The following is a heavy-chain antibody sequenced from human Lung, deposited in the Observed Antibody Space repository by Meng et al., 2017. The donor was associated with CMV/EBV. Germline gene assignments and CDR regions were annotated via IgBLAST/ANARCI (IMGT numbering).Heavy chain of an antibody. Sequence: GGSLRLXCAASGFTFSSYAMHWVRQAPGKGLEWVANIRFDGTNKYHADSVKGRFTISRDNSKNTLYLQMNSLRAEDTAVYYCAKRGDSSGTYAMDVWGQGTXVNFAS. J-gene: IGHJ6*02. CDR3: AKRGDSSGTYAMDV. CDR2: IRFDGTNK. V-gene: IGHV3-30*02. D-gene: IGHD3-22*01. CDR1: GFTFSSYA.